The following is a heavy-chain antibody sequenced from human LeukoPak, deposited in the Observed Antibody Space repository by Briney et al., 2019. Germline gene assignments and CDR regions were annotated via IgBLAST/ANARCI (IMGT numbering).Heavy chain of an antibody. V-gene: IGHV4-4*07. D-gene: IGHD3-22*01. J-gene: IGHJ4*02. CDR2: IYTSGST. CDR1: GGSISSYY. Sequence: PSETLSLTCTVSGGSISSYYWSWIRQPAGKGLEWVGRIYTSGSTNYNPSLKSRVTMSVDTSKNQFSLKLSSVTAADTAVYYCARVSSVDGSGRFDYWGQGTLVTASS. CDR3: ARVSSVDGSGRFDY.